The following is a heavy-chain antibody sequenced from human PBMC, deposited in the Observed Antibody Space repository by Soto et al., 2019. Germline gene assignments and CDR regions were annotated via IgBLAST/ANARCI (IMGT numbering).Heavy chain of an antibody. J-gene: IGHJ4*02. CDR3: SRGILV. Sequence: QVQLQESGPGLVKPSQTLSLTCTVSGGSMNSGGYCWNWIRQHPGEGLEWIGCISYGGTTSYNPSPKSRLTISVDTSKNQSSRMLHSVTAADTAVYYCSRGILVWGQGTLITVSS. CDR2: ISYGGTT. D-gene: IGHD2-15*01. CDR1: GGSMNSGGYC. V-gene: IGHV4-31*03.